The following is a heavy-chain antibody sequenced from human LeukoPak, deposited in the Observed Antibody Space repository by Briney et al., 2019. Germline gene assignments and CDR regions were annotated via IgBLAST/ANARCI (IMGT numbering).Heavy chain of an antibody. Sequence: SGTLSLTCAVSGDSISSSNWWNWVRQPPGKGLEWIGEIYHSGSTNYNPSLKSRVTISVDKSKNQFSLKLSSVTAADTAVYYCARAVSWTDYYYYMDVWGKGTTVTVSS. V-gene: IGHV4-4*02. D-gene: IGHD6-13*01. J-gene: IGHJ6*03. CDR2: IYHSGST. CDR3: ARAVSWTDYYYYMDV. CDR1: GDSISSSNW.